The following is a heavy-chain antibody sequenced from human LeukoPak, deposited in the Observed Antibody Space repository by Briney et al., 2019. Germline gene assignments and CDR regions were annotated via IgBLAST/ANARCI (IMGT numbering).Heavy chain of an antibody. Sequence: GGSLRLSCAASGFTFNSYSMNWVRQAPGKGLEWISYISSTSGSIYQADSVKGRFTISRDNAKNSLYLQMNRLRAEDTAVYHCAREDCSGGTCYSGSWGQGTPVTVSS. CDR3: AREDCSGGTCYSGS. J-gene: IGHJ5*02. D-gene: IGHD2-15*01. CDR1: GFTFNSYS. V-gene: IGHV3-48*04. CDR2: ISSTSGSI.